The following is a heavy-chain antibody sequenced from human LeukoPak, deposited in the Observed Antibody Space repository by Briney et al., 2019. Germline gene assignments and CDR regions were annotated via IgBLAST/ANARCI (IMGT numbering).Heavy chain of an antibody. CDR1: GYSISSGYY. Sequence: SETLSLTCTVSGYSISSGYYWGWIRQPPGKGLEWIGSIYHSGSTYYNPSLKSRVTISVDTSKNQFSLKLSSVTAADTAVYYCARQTYYDFWSGYYNYYFDYWGQGTLVTVSS. CDR2: IYHSGST. D-gene: IGHD3-3*01. V-gene: IGHV4-38-2*02. J-gene: IGHJ4*02. CDR3: ARQTYYDFWSGYYNYYFDY.